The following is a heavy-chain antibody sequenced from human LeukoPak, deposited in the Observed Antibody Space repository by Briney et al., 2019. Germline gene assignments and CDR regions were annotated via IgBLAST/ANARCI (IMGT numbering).Heavy chain of an antibody. CDR2: IYYSGST. V-gene: IGHV4-59*01. D-gene: IGHD3-10*01. CDR1: GGSISSYY. CDR3: ARGPTPYYYGSGRRYFDY. J-gene: IGHJ4*02. Sequence: SETLSLTCTVSGGSISSYYWSWIRQPPGKGLEWIGYIYYSGSTNYNPSLKSRVTISVDTSKNQFSLKLSSVTAADTAVYYCARGPTPYYYGSGRRYFDYWGQGTLVTVSS.